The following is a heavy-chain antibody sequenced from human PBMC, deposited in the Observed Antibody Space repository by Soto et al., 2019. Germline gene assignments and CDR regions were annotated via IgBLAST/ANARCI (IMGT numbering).Heavy chain of an antibody. CDR1: GFTFSKYG. CDR2: IWNDGIRK. CDR3: ARDDDNDANALDY. J-gene: IGHJ4*02. Sequence: GQLVQSGGGLVKPGTSLRLSCAASGFTFSKYGMHWVRQAPGKGLEWVALIWNDGIRKVYVDSVKGRFTISRDNSKNTLDLQMNNLRDEDTAVYYCARDDDNDANALDYWGPGTLVTVSS. V-gene: IGHV3-33*01.